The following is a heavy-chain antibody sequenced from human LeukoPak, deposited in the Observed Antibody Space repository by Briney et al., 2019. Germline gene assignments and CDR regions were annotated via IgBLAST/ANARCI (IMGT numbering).Heavy chain of an antibody. D-gene: IGHD6-13*01. J-gene: IGHJ4*02. V-gene: IGHV4-59*08. CDR2: IYYSGST. Sequence: SETLSLTCTVSGGSISSYYWSWIRQPPGKGLEWIGYIYYSGSTNYNPSLKSRVTISVDTSKNQSSLKLSSVTAADTAVYYCARSLDSSSWYGDGLDYWGQGTLVTVSS. CDR3: ARSLDSSSWYGDGLDY. CDR1: GGSISSYY.